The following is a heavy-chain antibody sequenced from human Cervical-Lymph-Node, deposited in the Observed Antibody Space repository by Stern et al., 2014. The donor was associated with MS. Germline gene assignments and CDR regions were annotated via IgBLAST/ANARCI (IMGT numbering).Heavy chain of an antibody. CDR1: GGTFSKVP. J-gene: IGHJ5*02. CDR2: ISPVFGTP. CDR3: ALSSEASDRWYSLGYDL. V-gene: IGHV1-69*01. D-gene: IGHD6-13*01. Sequence: QLVESGGDVMTPGSSAKLPCKACGGTFSKVPSSLLRQAPGQGLEWMGGISPVFGTPKYAQEFRGRVTITADVATSTVYMELSSLRSDDTAVYYCALSSEASDRWYSLGYDLWGQGTLVTVSS.